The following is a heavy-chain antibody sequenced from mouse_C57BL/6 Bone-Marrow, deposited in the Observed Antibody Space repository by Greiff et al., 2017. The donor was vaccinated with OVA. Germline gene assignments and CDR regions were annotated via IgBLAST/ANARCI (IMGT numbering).Heavy chain of an antibody. CDR3: ARKAVVAYWYFDV. CDR2: IDPSDSYT. D-gene: IGHD1-1*01. CDR1: GYTFTSYW. V-gene: IGHV1-59*01. J-gene: IGHJ1*03. Sequence: VKLMESGAELVRPGTSVKLSCKASGYTFTSYWMHWVKQRPGQGLEWIGVIDPSDSYTNYNQKFKGKATLTVDTSSSTAYMQLSSLTSEDSAVYYCARKAVVAYWYFDVWGTGTTVTVSS.